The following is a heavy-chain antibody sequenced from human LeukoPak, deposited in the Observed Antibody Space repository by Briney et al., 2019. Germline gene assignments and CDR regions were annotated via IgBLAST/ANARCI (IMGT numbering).Heavy chain of an antibody. J-gene: IGHJ4*02. Sequence: PGGPLRLSCAASGFTFSSYWMHWVRQAPGKGLVWVSRISGSGGITYYADSVKGRFTISRDNSNNTLYLQMNSLRAEDTAVYYCARHSRGRWYVFDYWGQGTLVTVS. V-gene: IGHV3-23*01. CDR3: ARHSRGRWYVFDY. D-gene: IGHD6-13*01. CDR2: ISGSGGIT. CDR1: GFTFSSYW.